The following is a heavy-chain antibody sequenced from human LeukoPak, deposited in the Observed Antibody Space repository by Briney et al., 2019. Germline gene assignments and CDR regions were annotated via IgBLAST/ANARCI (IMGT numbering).Heavy chain of an antibody. CDR1: GYTLTELS. CDR2: FDPEDGET. CDR3: ATGIRVRGVIITSAFDY. Sequence: ASVNVSCKVSGYTLTELSMHWVRQAPGKGLEWMGGFDPEDGETIYAQKFQGRVTMTEDTSTDTAYMELSSLRSEDTAVYYCATGIRVRGVIITSAFDYWGQGTLVTVSS. J-gene: IGHJ4*02. D-gene: IGHD3-10*01. V-gene: IGHV1-24*01.